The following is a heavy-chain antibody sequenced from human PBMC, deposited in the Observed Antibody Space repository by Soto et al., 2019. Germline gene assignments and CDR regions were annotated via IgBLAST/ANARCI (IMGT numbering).Heavy chain of an antibody. CDR3: TTGSACRGC. V-gene: IGHV3-15*01. CDR2: IKSKADGGTT. Sequence: GGSLRLSCAASGFSFNTAWMSWVRQAPGKGLEWVGLIKSKADGGTTDYAAPVRGRFTISRDDSENTLFLQMNSLKTDDAAVYYCTTGSACRGCWGQGTLVTVS. CDR1: GFSFNTAW. J-gene: IGHJ4*02. D-gene: IGHD3-10*01.